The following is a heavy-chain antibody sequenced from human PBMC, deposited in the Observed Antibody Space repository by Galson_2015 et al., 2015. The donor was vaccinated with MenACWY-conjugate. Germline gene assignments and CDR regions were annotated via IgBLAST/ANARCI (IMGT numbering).Heavy chain of an antibody. CDR3: ARRTLSGVYYFFDS. Sequence: SLRLSCAASGLSFSNYWMHWVRQAPGKGLVWVSRITSDGTNTNYADSVKGRFTISRDNAKNTLYLQMNSLRAEDTAVYYCARRTLSGVYYFFDSWGQGSLVTVSS. V-gene: IGHV3-74*01. D-gene: IGHD5/OR15-5a*01. CDR2: ITSDGTNT. CDR1: GLSFSNYW. J-gene: IGHJ4*02.